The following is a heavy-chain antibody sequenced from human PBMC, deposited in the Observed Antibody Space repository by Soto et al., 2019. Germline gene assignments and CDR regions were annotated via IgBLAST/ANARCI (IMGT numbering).Heavy chain of an antibody. CDR3: AGRVAVAGTLAF. D-gene: IGHD6-19*01. V-gene: IGHV3-23*01. CDR2: IDETGTNT. Sequence: GGSLRVSCAASGLTFSSCGVSWVRQSPGKGLEWLSAIDETGTNTFYADSVKGRFTISRDNSKNTPFLQMNSLGVEDTAVYYCAGRVAVAGTLAFWGQGTLVTVSS. CDR1: GLTFSSCG. J-gene: IGHJ4*02.